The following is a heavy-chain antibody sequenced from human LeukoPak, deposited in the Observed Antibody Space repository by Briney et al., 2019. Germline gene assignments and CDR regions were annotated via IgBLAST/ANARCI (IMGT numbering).Heavy chain of an antibody. CDR2: IIWNGGRI. CDR3: AKDIGGDWTYCTATSCYESAFDV. Sequence: GGSLRLSCEGSGFTFGGYAMHWVRQAPGKGLEWVAGIIWNGGRIGYADSVKGRFLIYRDNARNSLYLQMNSMRPEDTALYYCAKDIGGDWTYCTATSCYESAFDVWGQGTMVTVSS. D-gene: IGHD2-2*01. V-gene: IGHV3-9*01. CDR1: GFTFGGYA. J-gene: IGHJ3*01.